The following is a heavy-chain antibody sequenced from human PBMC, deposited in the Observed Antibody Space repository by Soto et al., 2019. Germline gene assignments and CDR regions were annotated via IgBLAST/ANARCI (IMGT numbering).Heavy chain of an antibody. CDR1: GFTFTHSA. CDR3: AAAYDSSGYYLPFDY. Sequence: SVKVSCKASGFTFTHSAIQWVRQARGQSLEWIGWIVVGSGNTNYAPKFQERVTITRDMSTSTAYMELSSLRSEDTAVYYCAAAYDSSGYYLPFDYWGQGTLVTVSS. J-gene: IGHJ4*02. CDR2: IVVGSGNT. D-gene: IGHD3-22*01. V-gene: IGHV1-58*02.